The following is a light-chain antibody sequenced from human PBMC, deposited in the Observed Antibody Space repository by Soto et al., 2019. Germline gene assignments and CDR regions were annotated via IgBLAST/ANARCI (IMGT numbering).Light chain of an antibody. J-gene: IGLJ2*01. V-gene: IGLV2-18*02. Sequence: QSVLTQPPSVSGSPGQSVAISCTGTSSDVGGYNRVSWYQQPPGTAPKLMIYEVSLRPPGVPDRFSGSKSGNTASLTISGLQAEDEADYYCSSYTTSSTLLFGGGTQLTVL. CDR3: SSYTTSSTLL. CDR2: EVS. CDR1: SSDVGGYNR.